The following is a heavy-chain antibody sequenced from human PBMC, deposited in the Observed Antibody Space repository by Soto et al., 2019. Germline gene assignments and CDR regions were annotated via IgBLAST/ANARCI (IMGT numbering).Heavy chain of an antibody. Sequence: QVPLVQSGAEVKKPGASVKVSCKASGYTFTTYGISWVRQAPRQGLEWMGWISAYSGSTKFAQKLQGRVTMTTDTSTTTAYMELRSLTSDDTAVYYCARDFTKSSSWPYYFDYWGQGTLVTVSS. D-gene: IGHD6-13*01. V-gene: IGHV1-18*01. CDR1: GYTFTTYG. CDR3: ARDFTKSSSWPYYFDY. CDR2: ISAYSGST. J-gene: IGHJ4*02.